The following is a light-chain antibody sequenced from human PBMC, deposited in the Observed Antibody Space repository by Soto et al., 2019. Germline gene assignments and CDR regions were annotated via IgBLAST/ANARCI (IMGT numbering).Light chain of an antibody. J-gene: IGKJ1*01. CDR1: QGINNY. CDR3: QNYDSVPRT. CDR2: AAS. Sequence: DIQMTQSPSSLSASVGDTVTITCRASQGINNYLAWFQQRPGKVPKLLIYAASTLQSGVPSRFRGSRSGTDFTLTISSLPPEDVATFYCQNYDSVPRTFGQGTKVEIK. V-gene: IGKV1-27*01.